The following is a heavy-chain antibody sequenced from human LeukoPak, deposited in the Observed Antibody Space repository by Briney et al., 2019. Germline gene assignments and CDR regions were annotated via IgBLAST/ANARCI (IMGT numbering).Heavy chain of an antibody. V-gene: IGHV3-74*01. Sequence: GGSLRLSCAASGFTFSSYWMHWVRQTPGKGLVWVSRINSDGINTDYADSVKGRFTISRDNAKSTLYLQMNSLRAEDTAVYYCAGNKRHFWGGTGSHWFDPWGQGTLVTVSS. CDR2: INSDGINT. D-gene: IGHD3-3*02. CDR1: GFTFSSYW. J-gene: IGHJ5*02. CDR3: AGNKRHFWGGTGSHWFDP.